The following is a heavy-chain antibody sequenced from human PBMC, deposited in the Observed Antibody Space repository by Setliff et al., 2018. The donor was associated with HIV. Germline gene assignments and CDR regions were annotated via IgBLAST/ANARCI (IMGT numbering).Heavy chain of an antibody. CDR1: GFTFSSYS. D-gene: IGHD2-2*01. V-gene: IGHV3-21*01. CDR3: ARSRSTRDAFDI. CDR2: ISSSGSYI. Sequence: LRLSCAASGFTFSSYSMNWVRQAPGKGLEWVSSISSSGSYIYYADSVKGRFTISRDDATKSLFLQMDSLRAEDTAVYYCARSRSTRDAFDIWGQGTMVTVS. J-gene: IGHJ3*02.